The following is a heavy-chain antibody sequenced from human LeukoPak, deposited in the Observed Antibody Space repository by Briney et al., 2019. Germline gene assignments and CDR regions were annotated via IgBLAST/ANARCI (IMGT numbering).Heavy chain of an antibody. CDR3: ARDQGYCSSTSCYRYYYYMDV. V-gene: IGHV1-2*06. CDR1: GYTFTGYY. J-gene: IGHJ6*03. CDR2: INPNSGGT. Sequence: GASVRVSCKASGYTFTGYYMHWVRQAPGQGLEWMGRINPNSGGTNYAQKFQGRGTMTRDTSISTAYMELSRLRSDDTAVYYCARDQGYCSSTSCYRYYYYMDVWGKGTTVTVSS. D-gene: IGHD2-2*01.